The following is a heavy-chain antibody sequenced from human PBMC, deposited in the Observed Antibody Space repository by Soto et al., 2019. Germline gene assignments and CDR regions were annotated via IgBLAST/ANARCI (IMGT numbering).Heavy chain of an antibody. V-gene: IGHV1-18*01. CDR3: ARSLWKQLDPDDAFDI. J-gene: IGHJ3*02. CDR1: GYTFTSYG. CDR2: ISAYNGNT. Sequence: ASVKVSCKASGYTFTSYGISWVRQAPGQGLEWKGWISAYNGNTNYAQKLQGRVTMTTDTSTSTAYMELRSLRSDDTAVYYCARSLWKQLDPDDAFDIWGQGTMVTVSS. D-gene: IGHD6-13*01.